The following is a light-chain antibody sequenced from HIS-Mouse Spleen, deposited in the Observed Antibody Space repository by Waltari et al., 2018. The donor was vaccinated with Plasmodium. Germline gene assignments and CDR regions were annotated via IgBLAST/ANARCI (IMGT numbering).Light chain of an antibody. CDR2: EDS. Sequence: SYALTQPPSVSVSPGQTARITSSRYALPKTYAYWYQQKSGQAPALVIYEDSKRPSGIPERFSGSSSGTMATLTISGAQVEDEADYYCYSTDSSGNHRVFGGGTKLTVL. J-gene: IGLJ3*02. CDR1: ALPKTY. V-gene: IGLV3-10*01. CDR3: YSTDSSGNHRV.